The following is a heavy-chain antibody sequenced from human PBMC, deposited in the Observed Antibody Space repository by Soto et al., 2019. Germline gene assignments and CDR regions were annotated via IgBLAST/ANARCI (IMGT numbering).Heavy chain of an antibody. J-gene: IGHJ4*02. CDR2: ISSSGTTI. V-gene: IGHV3-11*01. Sequence: GSLRLSCAASGFTFSDHYMSWIRQAPGKGLEWVSYISSSGTTIYNADSVKGRFTISRDNAKNSLYLQMNSLRAEDTAVYYCARDTGWYYFDYWGQGTLVTVSS. D-gene: IGHD6-19*01. CDR3: ARDTGWYYFDY. CDR1: GFTFSDHY.